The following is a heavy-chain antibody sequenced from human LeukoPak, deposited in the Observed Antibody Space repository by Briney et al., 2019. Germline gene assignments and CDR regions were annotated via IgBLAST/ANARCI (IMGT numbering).Heavy chain of an antibody. D-gene: IGHD6-19*01. V-gene: IGHV4-30-2*01. Sequence: SQTLSLTCAVSGGSISSGGHSWNWIRQPQGKGLEGIGYIYNRGSAYSNPSLKSRVTISVDLSKNQFSLKINSVTAADTAAYYCATEAVVGSDGFDYWGQGTLVTVSS. J-gene: IGHJ4*02. CDR3: ATEAVVGSDGFDY. CDR2: IYNRGSA. CDR1: GGSISSGGHS.